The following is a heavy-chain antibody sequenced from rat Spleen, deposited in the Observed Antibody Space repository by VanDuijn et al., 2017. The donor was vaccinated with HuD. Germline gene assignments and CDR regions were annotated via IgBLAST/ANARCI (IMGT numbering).Heavy chain of an antibody. V-gene: IGHV3-3*01. CDR1: GYSITSSYR. J-gene: IGHJ4*01. D-gene: IGHD1-4*01. CDR2: INSAGST. Sequence: EVQLQESGPGLVKPSQSLSLTCSVTGYSITSSYRWNWIRKFPGNKLEWMGYINSAGSTNYNPSLKSRISITRDTSKNQFFLQLNSVTTEDTATYYCARGYPGIKGYVMDAWGQGASVTVSS. CDR3: ARGYPGIKGYVMDA.